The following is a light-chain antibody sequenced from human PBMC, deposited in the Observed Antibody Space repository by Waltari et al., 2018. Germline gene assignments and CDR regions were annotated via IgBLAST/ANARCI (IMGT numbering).Light chain of an antibody. V-gene: IGKV1-33*01. Sequence: DIQMTQSPSSLSASVGDRVTITCQATEDITNYLNWYQQKPGKAPKLLIYEASNLETGVPSRFSGSGSGTDFTFAISSLQPEDVATYYCQQYQDLPTFGQGTRLEIK. CDR2: EAS. J-gene: IGKJ5*01. CDR1: EDITNY. CDR3: QQYQDLPT.